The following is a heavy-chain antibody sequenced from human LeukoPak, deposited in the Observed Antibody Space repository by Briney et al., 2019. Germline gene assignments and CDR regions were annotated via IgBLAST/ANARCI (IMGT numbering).Heavy chain of an antibody. CDR2: IKQDGSEK. Sequence: PGGSLRLSCAASGFTFSSYWMSWVRQAPGKGPEWVANIKQDGSEKYYVDSVKGRFTISRDNAKNSLYLQMNSLRAEDTAVYYCARDGPALPSYYYDSSGHDAFDIWGQGTMVTVSS. J-gene: IGHJ3*02. CDR3: ARDGPALPSYYYDSSGHDAFDI. D-gene: IGHD3-22*01. V-gene: IGHV3-7*01. CDR1: GFTFSSYW.